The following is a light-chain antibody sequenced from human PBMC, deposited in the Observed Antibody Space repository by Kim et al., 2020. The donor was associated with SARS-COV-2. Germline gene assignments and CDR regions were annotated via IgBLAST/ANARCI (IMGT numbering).Light chain of an antibody. CDR3: QARDSSTWV. V-gene: IGLV3-1*01. J-gene: IGLJ3*02. CDR1: ELGNKY. CDR2: KDS. Sequence: SYELTQPPSVSVSPGQTASITCSGDELGNKYACWYQQKPGQSPVLVIYKDSKRPSGIPERFSGSSSGNTATLTISGTQAVDEADYYCQARDSSTWVFGGGTKLTVL.